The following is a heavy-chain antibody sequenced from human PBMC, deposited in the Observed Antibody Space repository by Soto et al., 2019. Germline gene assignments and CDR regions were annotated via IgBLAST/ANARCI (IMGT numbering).Heavy chain of an antibody. CDR2: IFYSGST. CDR1: GGSISSSSYY. D-gene: IGHD2-15*01. J-gene: IGHJ6*02. V-gene: IGHV4-39*01. CDR3: ARHLTYCSAGSCYSDFPYYGMDV. Sequence: SETLSLTCTVSGGSISSSSYYWGWIRQPPGKGLEWFGSIFYSGSTYYNPSLKSRVTISVDTSKNQFSLKLSSVTAADTAVYYCARHLTYCSAGSCYSDFPYYGMDVWGQGTTVTVSS.